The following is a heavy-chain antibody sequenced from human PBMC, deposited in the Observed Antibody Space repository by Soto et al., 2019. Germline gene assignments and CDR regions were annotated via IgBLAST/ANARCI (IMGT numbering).Heavy chain of an antibody. V-gene: IGHV3-23*01. CDR1: GFTFSSYA. J-gene: IGHJ4*02. CDR3: AKTSFEYFDQTHYY. D-gene: IGHD3-9*01. CDR2: ISGSGGST. Sequence: GGSLRLSCAASGFTFSSYAMSWVRQAPGKGLEWVSAISGSGGSTYYADSVKGRFTFSRDNSKNTLYLQMNSLRAEDTAVYYCAKTSFEYFDQTHYYWGQGTLVTVSS.